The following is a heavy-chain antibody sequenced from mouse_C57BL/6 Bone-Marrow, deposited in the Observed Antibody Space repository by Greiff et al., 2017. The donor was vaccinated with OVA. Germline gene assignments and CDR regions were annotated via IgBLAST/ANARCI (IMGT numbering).Heavy chain of an antibody. CDR1: GYTFTSYW. Sequence: QVQLQQPGAELVKPGASVKMSCKASGYTFTSYWITWVKQRPGQGLEWIGDIYPGSGSTNYNEKFKSKATLTVDTSSSTAYMQLSSLTSEDSAVYYCARSLYGSLSDYWGQGTTLSVSS. V-gene: IGHV1-55*01. D-gene: IGHD1-1*01. CDR3: ARSLYGSLSDY. J-gene: IGHJ2*01. CDR2: IYPGSGST.